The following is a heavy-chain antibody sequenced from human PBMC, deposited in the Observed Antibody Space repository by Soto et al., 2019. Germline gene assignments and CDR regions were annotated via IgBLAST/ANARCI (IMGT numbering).Heavy chain of an antibody. CDR2: ISGSGGST. J-gene: IGHJ6*02. Sequence: GGSLRLSCAASGFTFSSYAMSWVRQAPGKGLEWVSAISGSGGSTYYADSVKGRFTISRDNSKNTLYLQMNSLRAEDTAVYYCAKAGDFWSGYDPYYYYGMDVWGQGTTVTVSS. D-gene: IGHD3-3*01. CDR1: GFTFSSYA. CDR3: AKAGDFWSGYDPYYYYGMDV. V-gene: IGHV3-23*01.